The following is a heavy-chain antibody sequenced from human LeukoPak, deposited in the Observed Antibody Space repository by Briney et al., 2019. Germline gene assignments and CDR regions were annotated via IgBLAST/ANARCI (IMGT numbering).Heavy chain of an antibody. V-gene: IGHV1-46*01. Sequence: ASVKVSCKASGYTFTSYYMHWVRQAPGQGLEWMGIINPSGGNTNYAQKLQGRVTMTTDTSTSTAYMELRSLRSDDTAVYYCARGSRIKTYYDNPTRPDYWGQGTLVTVSS. CDR3: ARGSRIKTYYDNPTRPDY. J-gene: IGHJ4*02. D-gene: IGHD3-22*01. CDR1: GYTFTSYY. CDR2: INPSGGNT.